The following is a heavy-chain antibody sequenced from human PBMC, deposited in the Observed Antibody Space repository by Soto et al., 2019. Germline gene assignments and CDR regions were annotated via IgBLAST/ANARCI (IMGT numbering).Heavy chain of an antibody. CDR1: GFTFSSYA. Sequence: PGGSLRLSCAASGFTFSSYAMSWVRQAPGKGLDWVSAISGSGGSTYYADSVKGRFTISKDSSKNTISLQMDSLRAEDTAVYYCARVPLLRNFDYWGQGTLVTVSS. V-gene: IGHV3-23*01. CDR3: ARVPLLRNFDY. D-gene: IGHD3-16*01. CDR2: ISGSGGST. J-gene: IGHJ4*02.